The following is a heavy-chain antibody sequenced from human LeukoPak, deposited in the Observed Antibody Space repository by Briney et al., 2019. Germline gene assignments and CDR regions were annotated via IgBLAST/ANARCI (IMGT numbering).Heavy chain of an antibody. CDR2: IIPIFGTA. CDR1: GGTFSSYA. J-gene: IGHJ4*02. CDR3: ARDSVVRGVIYY. D-gene: IGHD3-10*01. V-gene: IGHV1-69*13. Sequence: GASVKVSCKASGGTFSSYAICWVRQAPGQGLEWMGGIIPIFGTANYAQKFQGRVTITADESTSTAYMELNSLRSEDTAVYYCARDSVVRGVIYYWGQGTLVTVSS.